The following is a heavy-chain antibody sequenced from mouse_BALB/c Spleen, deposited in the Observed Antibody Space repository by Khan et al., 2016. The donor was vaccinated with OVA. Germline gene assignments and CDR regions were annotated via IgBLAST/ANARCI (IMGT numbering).Heavy chain of an antibody. V-gene: IGHV5-6*01. D-gene: IGHD2-12*01. CDR2: VSTGGSYT. Sequence: DVHLVESGGDLVKPGGSLKLSCAASGFTFSTYGMSWVRQAPDKRLEWVATVSTGGSYTYYPDSVKGRFTISRDNAKNTLYLQMSGLRSEDTAMFYCTIRAYDDDSEGFAYWGQGTLVTVSA. CDR1: GFTFSTYG. J-gene: IGHJ3*01. CDR3: TIRAYDDDSEGFAY.